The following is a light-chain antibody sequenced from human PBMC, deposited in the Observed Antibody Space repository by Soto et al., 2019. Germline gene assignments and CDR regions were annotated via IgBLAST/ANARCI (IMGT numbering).Light chain of an antibody. J-gene: IGKJ5*01. CDR3: QQYSNWPPIT. CDR1: QSFSTK. Sequence: EIVMTQSPATLSVSPGERATLSCRASQSFSTKLAWYQQKPGQPPRLLIYATSTRATGAPARFSGSGSGTECTLTISNLQSEDFAVYYCQQYSNWPPITFGQGTRLEIK. V-gene: IGKV3-15*01. CDR2: ATS.